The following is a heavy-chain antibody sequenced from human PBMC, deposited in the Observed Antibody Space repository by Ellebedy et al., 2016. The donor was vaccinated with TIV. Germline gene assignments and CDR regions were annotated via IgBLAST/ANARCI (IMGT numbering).Heavy chain of an antibody. V-gene: IGHV1-2*02. J-gene: IGHJ4*02. CDR1: GYTFNGYY. Sequence: AASVKVSCKASGYTFNGYYMHWVRQAPGQGLEWMGWINPNSGGTNYAQKFQGRVTMTRDTSISTAYMELSRLRSDDTAVYYCAREVPSGSYQFDYWGQGTLVTVSS. D-gene: IGHD3-10*01. CDR2: INPNSGGT. CDR3: AREVPSGSYQFDY.